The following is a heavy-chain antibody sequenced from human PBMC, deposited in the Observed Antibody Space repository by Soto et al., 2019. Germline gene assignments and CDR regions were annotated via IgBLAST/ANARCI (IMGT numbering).Heavy chain of an antibody. Sequence: PGGSLRLSCAASGFTFEKFAMHWVRQVQGVGLEWVSGIIYNSVTVADAESVKGRFTVSRDNVKDALYLEMSSLRHEDTGVYYCVKDWDSSSWFYFDSWGQGTLVTVSS. CDR1: GFTFEKFA. CDR2: IIYNSVTV. V-gene: IGHV3-9*01. D-gene: IGHD3-22*01. J-gene: IGHJ4*02. CDR3: VKDWDSSSWFYFDS.